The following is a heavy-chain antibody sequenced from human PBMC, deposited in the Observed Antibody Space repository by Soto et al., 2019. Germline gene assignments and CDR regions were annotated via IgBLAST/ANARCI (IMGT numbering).Heavy chain of an antibody. CDR3: ARESSVGYKLSSWFDP. D-gene: IGHD5-12*01. CDR1: GGTFSTYA. CDR2: IIPLFGTA. Sequence: QVQMVQSGAEVKKPGSSVKVSCKTSGGTFSTYAITWVRQAPGQGHEWMGGIIPLFGTANYAQNFQGRVTTSADESTSTAYMELSSLRFDDTAVYYCARESSVGYKLSSWFDPWGQGSLVTVSS. V-gene: IGHV1-69*12. J-gene: IGHJ5*02.